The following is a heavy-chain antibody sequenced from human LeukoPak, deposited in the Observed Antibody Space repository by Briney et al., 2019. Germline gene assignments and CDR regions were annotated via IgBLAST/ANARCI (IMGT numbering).Heavy chain of an antibody. CDR3: ARPRDYYGSSGWFDS. V-gene: IGHV1-46*01. CDR2: ISPSAGST. CDR1: GYTFTSYY. Sequence: ASVKVSCKAAGYTFTSYYIHWVRQAPGQGLEWLGIISPSAGSTSYAQKFQGRVTMTRDTSTNTVYMELSSLIAEDTAVYYGARPRDYYGSSGWFDSWGRGTLVTVSS. D-gene: IGHD3-10*01. J-gene: IGHJ5*01.